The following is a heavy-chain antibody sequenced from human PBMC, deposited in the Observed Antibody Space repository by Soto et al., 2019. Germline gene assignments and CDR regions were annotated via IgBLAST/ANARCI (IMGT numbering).Heavy chain of an antibody. CDR3: ARWSGVGVAGMDV. D-gene: IGHD3-10*01. J-gene: IGHJ6*02. CDR2: IYYTGII. CDR1: GDSINTGDYY. V-gene: IGHV4-30-4*01. Sequence: PLETLSLTCTVSGDSINTGDYYWSWIRQSPEKGLEWIGYIYYTGIIDYNASLKSRVSISMDTSKNQFSLRLNSVTAADTAVYFCARWSGVGVAGMDVWGQGTTVTVSS.